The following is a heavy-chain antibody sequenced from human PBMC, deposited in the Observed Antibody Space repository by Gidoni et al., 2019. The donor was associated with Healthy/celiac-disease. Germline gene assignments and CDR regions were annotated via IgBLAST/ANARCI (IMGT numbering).Heavy chain of an antibody. CDR2: IRYDGSNK. CDR1: GFTFSRYG. Sequence: QVQLVESGGGVVQPGGSLRLSCAASGFTFSRYGMPWVRQAPGKGLEWVAFIRYDGSNKYYADSVKGRFTISRDNSKNTLYLQMNSLRAEDTAVYYCAKGGRVLLWFGEPPWDYWGQGTLVTVSS. D-gene: IGHD3-10*01. CDR3: AKGGRVLLWFGEPPWDY. V-gene: IGHV3-30*02. J-gene: IGHJ4*02.